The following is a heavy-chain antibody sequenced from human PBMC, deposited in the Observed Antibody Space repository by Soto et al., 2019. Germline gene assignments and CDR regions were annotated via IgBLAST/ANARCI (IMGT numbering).Heavy chain of an antibody. J-gene: IGHJ5*02. CDR1: GGSISSGGYY. D-gene: IGHD3-22*01. CDR2: IYYSGST. Sequence: QVQLQESGPGLVKPSQTLSLTCTVSGGSISSGGYYWSWIRQHPGKGLEWIGYIYYSGSTYYNPSLKSRVTISVDTSKNQFSLKLSSVTAADTAVYYCARSYDSSGYFNWFDPWGQGTLVTVSS. V-gene: IGHV4-31*03. CDR3: ARSYDSSGYFNWFDP.